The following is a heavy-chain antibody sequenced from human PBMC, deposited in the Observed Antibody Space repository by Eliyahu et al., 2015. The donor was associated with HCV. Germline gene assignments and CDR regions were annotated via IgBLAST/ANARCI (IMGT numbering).Heavy chain of an antibody. V-gene: IGHV3-23*01. CDR3: ANSPPTTVPKRNHYYYGMDV. CDR1: GFTFSXXA. CDR2: ISGSGGST. D-gene: IGHD4-11*01. J-gene: IGHJ6*02. Sequence: EVQLLESGGGLVQPGGSLRLSCAASGFTFSXXAXSXVRQAPXKGLEWVSAISGSGGSTYYAXSVKGRFTISRDNSKNTLYLQMNSLRAEDTAVYYCANSPPTTVPKRNHYYYGMDVWGQGTTVTVSS.